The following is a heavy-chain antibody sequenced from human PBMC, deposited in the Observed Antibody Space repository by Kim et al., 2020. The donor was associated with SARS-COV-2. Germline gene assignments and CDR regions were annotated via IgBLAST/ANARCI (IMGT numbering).Heavy chain of an antibody. V-gene: IGHV3-23*01. D-gene: IGHD2-15*01. CDR2: ISGSGGST. CDR1: GFTFSSYA. CDR3: AKMVDIVVVVAAAIDY. Sequence: GGSLRLSCAASGFTFSSYAMSWVRQAPGKGLEWVSAISGSGGSTYYADSVKGRFTISRDNSKNTLYLQMNSLRAEDTAVYYCAKMVDIVVVVAAAIDYWGKGTLVTVSS. J-gene: IGHJ4*02.